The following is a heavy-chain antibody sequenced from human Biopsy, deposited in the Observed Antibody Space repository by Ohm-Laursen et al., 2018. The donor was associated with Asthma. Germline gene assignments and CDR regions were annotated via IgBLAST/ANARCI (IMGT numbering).Heavy chain of an antibody. CDR3: ASDFPKDYVRYNFQF. V-gene: IGHV1-24*01. D-gene: IGHD4-17*01. Sequence: ASVKVSCKFSGCSLTDLSMHWVRQAPGQGLGWMGGHDHEEGGTVNARRFQGRVTMTEDTSTDTAYMELSSLSSDDTAVYYCASDFPKDYVRYNFQFWGQGTLVTVSS. CDR1: GCSLTDLS. CDR2: HDHEEGGT. J-gene: IGHJ4*02.